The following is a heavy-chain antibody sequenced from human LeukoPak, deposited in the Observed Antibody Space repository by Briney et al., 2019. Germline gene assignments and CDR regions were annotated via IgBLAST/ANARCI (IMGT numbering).Heavy chain of an antibody. J-gene: IGHJ3*02. V-gene: IGHV3-30*18. CDR1: GFTFSSYG. CDR3: AKDALRGDDAFDI. D-gene: IGHD3-10*01. Sequence: GGSLRLSCAASGFTFSSYGMHWVRQAPGKGLEWVAVISYDGSNKYYADSVKGRFTISRDNSKNTLYLQMNSLRAEDTAVYYCAKDALRGDDAFDIWGQGTMVTVSS. CDR2: ISYDGSNK.